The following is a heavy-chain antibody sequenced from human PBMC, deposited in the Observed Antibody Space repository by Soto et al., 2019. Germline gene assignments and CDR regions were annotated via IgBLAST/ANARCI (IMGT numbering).Heavy chain of an antibody. V-gene: IGHV4-31*11. CDR1: GGSIISAGSD. CDR2: IAYSGDT. D-gene: IGHD3-9*01. Sequence: SETLSLTCAVSGGSIISAGSDWFWIRKHPGKGLEWIGYIAYSGDTYYNPFLRSRVTISADTSENKFTLTLKSVTAADTAVYFCARDFERSAIGPWGQGTSVTVSS. CDR3: ARDFERSAIGP. J-gene: IGHJ5*02.